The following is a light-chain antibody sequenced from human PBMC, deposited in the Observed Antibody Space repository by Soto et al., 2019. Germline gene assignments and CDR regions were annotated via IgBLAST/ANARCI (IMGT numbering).Light chain of an antibody. Sequence: DIQMTQSPSSLSASVGDRVSITCRASQSISNYLNWYQQKPGEAPKVLIYAASSLQSGVPPRFSGSGSGTDFTLTISTLQPEDFATYYCQQSYSTPWTFGQGTKVDIK. CDR3: QQSYSTPWT. J-gene: IGKJ1*01. V-gene: IGKV1-39*01. CDR1: QSISNY. CDR2: AAS.